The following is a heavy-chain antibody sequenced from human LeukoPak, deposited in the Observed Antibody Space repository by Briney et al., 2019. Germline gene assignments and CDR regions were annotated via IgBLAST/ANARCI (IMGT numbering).Heavy chain of an antibody. J-gene: IGHJ6*02. D-gene: IGHD3-22*01. CDR2: ISYDGSNK. V-gene: IGHV3-30-3*01. CDR3: AKGYYDSPLYGMDV. CDR1: GFTFSSYA. Sequence: GGSLRLSCEASGFTFSSYAMHWVRQAPGKGLEWVAVISYDGSNKYYVDSVKGRFTISRDNSKNTLYLQMNSLRAEDTAVYYCAKGYYDSPLYGMDVWGQGTTVTVSS.